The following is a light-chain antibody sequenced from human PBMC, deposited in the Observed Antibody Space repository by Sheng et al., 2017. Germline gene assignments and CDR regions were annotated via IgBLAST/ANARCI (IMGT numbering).Light chain of an antibody. V-gene: IGKV3-11*01. CDR3: QQRT. CDR1: QSVSSN. CDR2: HAS. Sequence: EIVLTQSPATLSLSPGERATLSCRASQSVSSNLAWYQQKPGQAPRLLIYHASNRATGIPARFSGSGSGTDFTLTISSLEPEDFAVYYCQQRTFGQGTRLEIK. J-gene: IGKJ5*01.